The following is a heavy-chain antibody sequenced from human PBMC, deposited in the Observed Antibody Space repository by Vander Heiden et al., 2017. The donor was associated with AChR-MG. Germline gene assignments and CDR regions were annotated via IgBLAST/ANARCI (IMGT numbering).Heavy chain of an antibody. CDR3: ARGSGIDEATYDY. D-gene: IGHD6-25*01. Sequence: QVQLQQRGAGLLKPSETLSLTCAVHGGSFSGYYWSWIRQPPGKGLEWIGEINHSGSTNYNPSLKSRVTISVDTSKNQFSLKLSSVTAADTAVYYCARGSGIDEATYDYWGQGTLVTVSS. V-gene: IGHV4-34*01. CDR1: GGSFSGYY. J-gene: IGHJ4*02. CDR2: INHSGST.